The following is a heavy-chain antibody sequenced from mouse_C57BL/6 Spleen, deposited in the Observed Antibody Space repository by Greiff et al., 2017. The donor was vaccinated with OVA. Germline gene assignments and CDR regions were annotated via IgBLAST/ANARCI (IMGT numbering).Heavy chain of an antibody. J-gene: IGHJ3*01. CDR3: ARSDYVDFY. CDR2: IDPSDSYT. Sequence: QVQLQQPGAELVKPGASVKLSCTASGYTFTSYWMQWVKQRPGQGLEWIGEIDPSDSYTNYNPKFKGKATLTVDTSSSTAYMQLSSLTYEDSAVYYCARSDYVDFYWGQGTLVTVSA. V-gene: IGHV1-50*01. D-gene: IGHD1-1*01. CDR1: GYTFTSYW.